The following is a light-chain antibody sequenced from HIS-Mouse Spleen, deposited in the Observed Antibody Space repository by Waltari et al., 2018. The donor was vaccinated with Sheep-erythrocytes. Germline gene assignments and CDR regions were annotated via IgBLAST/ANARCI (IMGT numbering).Light chain of an antibody. CDR1: SSDVGVYNY. J-gene: IGLJ1*01. Sequence: QSALTQPRSVSGSPGQSVTLSCTGTSSDVGVYNYFSWYQQHPGKAPKRMIYDVSKRPAGVPDRFSGSKSGNTASLTISGLQAEDEADYYCCSYAGSYTYVFGTGTKVTVL. V-gene: IGLV2-11*01. CDR2: DVS. CDR3: CSYAGSYTYV.